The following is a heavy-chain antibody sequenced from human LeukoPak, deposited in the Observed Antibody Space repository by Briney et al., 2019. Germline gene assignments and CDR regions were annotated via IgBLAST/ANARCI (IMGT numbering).Heavy chain of an antibody. J-gene: IGHJ6*02. V-gene: IGHV1-18*01. Sequence: ASVTVSCKASGYTFTSYGISWVRQAPGQGLEWMGWISAYNGNTNYAQKLQGRVTMTTDTSTSTAYMELRSLRSDDTAVYYCAINSGSRDYYYYYGMDVWGQGTTVTVSS. D-gene: IGHD1-26*01. CDR3: AINSGSRDYYYYYGMDV. CDR1: GYTFTSYG. CDR2: ISAYNGNT.